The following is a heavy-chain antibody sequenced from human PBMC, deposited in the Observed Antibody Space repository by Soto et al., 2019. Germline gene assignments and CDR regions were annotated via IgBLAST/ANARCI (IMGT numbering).Heavy chain of an antibody. CDR2: IKQDGSEK. D-gene: IGHD4-17*01. CDR1: GFTFSRYW. Sequence: GGSLRLSCAASGFTFSRYWMSWVRQAPGKGLEWVANIKQDGSEKYYVDSVKGRFTISRDNAKNSLYLQMNSLRAEDTAVYYSAREGMTTASPYYNYYGMDVWGQGTTVTVSS. CDR3: AREGMTTASPYYNYYGMDV. V-gene: IGHV3-7*01. J-gene: IGHJ6*02.